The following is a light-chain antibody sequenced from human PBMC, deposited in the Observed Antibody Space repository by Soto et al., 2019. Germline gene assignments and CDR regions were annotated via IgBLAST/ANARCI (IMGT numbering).Light chain of an antibody. CDR1: QSVSSN. CDR2: HAS. V-gene: IGKV3-15*01. J-gene: IGKJ1*01. Sequence: EMVMTQSPATLSVSPGERVTLSCRASQSVSSNVAWYQQKPGQAPRLLIYHASTRATGIPARFSGSGSGTAFALTISSLQYEDSAVYVCQHYNDWPPKFGQGTKVDIK. CDR3: QHYNDWPPK.